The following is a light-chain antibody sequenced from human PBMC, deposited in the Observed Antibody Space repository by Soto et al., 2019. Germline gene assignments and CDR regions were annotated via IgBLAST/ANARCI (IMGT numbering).Light chain of an antibody. Sequence: DIQMTQSPSTLSASDRDRVAITCRASQTISSWLAWYQQKPGKAPKLLIYDASSLESGVPSRFSGSGSGTEFTLTITSLQPEDFATYYCQQLNFFPITFGQGTRLEIK. CDR3: QQLNFFPIT. CDR1: QTISSW. J-gene: IGKJ5*01. V-gene: IGKV1-5*01. CDR2: DAS.